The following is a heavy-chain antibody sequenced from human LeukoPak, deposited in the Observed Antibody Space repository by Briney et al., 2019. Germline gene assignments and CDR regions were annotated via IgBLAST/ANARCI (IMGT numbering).Heavy chain of an antibody. V-gene: IGHV4-30-2*01. D-gene: IGHD5-12*01. J-gene: IGHJ5*02. Sequence: PSQTLSLTCAVSGGSISSGGYSWSWIRQPPGKGLEWIGYIYHSGSTYYNPSLKSRVTISVDGSKNQFSLKLNSVTAADTAVYYCARAVRGRNWFDPWGQGTLVTVSS. CDR1: GGSISSGGYS. CDR3: ARAVRGRNWFDP. CDR2: IYHSGST.